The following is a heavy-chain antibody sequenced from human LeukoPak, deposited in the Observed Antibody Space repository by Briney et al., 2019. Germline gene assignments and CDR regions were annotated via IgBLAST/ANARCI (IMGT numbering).Heavy chain of an antibody. CDR3: AKDLSRIVDH. CDR2: ISYDGSNK. J-gene: IGHJ4*02. D-gene: IGHD3-22*01. CDR1: GFTFSSYG. V-gene: IGHV3-30*18. Sequence: GGSLRLSCAASGFTFSSYGMHWVRQAPGKGLEWVAVISYDGSNKYYADSVKGRFTFSRDNSKNTLYLQMNSLRAEDTAVYYCAKDLSRIVDHWGQGTLVTVSS.